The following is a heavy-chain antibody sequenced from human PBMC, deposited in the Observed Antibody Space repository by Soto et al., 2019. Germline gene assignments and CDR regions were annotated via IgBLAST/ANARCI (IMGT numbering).Heavy chain of an antibody. Sequence: QVQLQESGSGLVKPSQTLSLTCTVSGGSISSGDYYWSWIRQPPGKGLEWIGYIYYSGSTYYNPSLKSRVTISVDTSKNQFSLKLSSVTAADTAVYYCARRDYGDYVVGWYFDLWGRGTLVTVSS. CDR2: IYYSGST. V-gene: IGHV4-30-4*01. CDR3: ARRDYGDYVVGWYFDL. CDR1: GGSISSGDYY. D-gene: IGHD4-17*01. J-gene: IGHJ2*01.